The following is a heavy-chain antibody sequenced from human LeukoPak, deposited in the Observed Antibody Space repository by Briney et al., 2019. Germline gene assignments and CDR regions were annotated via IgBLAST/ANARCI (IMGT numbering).Heavy chain of an antibody. CDR3: ARAGIWAFDY. Sequence: SETLSLTCAVYGGSFSGYYWSWIRQPPGKGLEWIGEINHSGSTNYNPSPKSRVTISVDTSKNQFSLKRSSVTAAYTAVYYCARAGIWAFDYWGQGTLVTVSS. CDR1: GGSFSGYY. J-gene: IGHJ4*02. D-gene: IGHD6-19*01. CDR2: INHSGST. V-gene: IGHV4-34*01.